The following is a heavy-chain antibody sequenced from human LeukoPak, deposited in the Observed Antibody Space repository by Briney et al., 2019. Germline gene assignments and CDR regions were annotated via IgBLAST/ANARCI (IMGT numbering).Heavy chain of an antibody. J-gene: IGHJ3*02. CDR3: ARVSSGYSGAFDI. V-gene: IGHV1-69*04. D-gene: IGHD3-22*01. CDR1: GGTFSSYA. Sequence: SVKVSCKASGGTFSSYAISWVRQAPGQGLEWMGRIIPILGIANYAQKFQGRVTITADKSTSTAYMELSSLRSEDTAVYYCARVSSGYSGAFDIWGQGTMVTVSS. CDR2: IIPILGIA.